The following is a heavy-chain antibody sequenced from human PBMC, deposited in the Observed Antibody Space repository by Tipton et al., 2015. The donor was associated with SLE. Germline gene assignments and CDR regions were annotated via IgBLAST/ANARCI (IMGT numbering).Heavy chain of an antibody. D-gene: IGHD1-26*01. CDR3: ARDRSGSQWGEYYFYGLDV. V-gene: IGHV4-59*11. CDR2: IHYSGGT. Sequence: TLSLTCSASGGSISSHYWNWIWQPPGKGLEWIGYIHYSGGTNYNPSLKSRVTISADTSKNQFSLKLTSVTTADTAVYYCARDRSGSQWGEYYFYGLDVWGQGTTVSVSS. CDR1: GGSISSHY. J-gene: IGHJ6*02.